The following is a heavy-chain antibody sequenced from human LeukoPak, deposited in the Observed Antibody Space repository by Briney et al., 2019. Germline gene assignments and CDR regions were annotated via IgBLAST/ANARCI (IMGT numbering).Heavy chain of an antibody. V-gene: IGHV3-23*01. J-gene: IGHJ4*02. CDR2: IGVRT. CDR3: AAGHQNSLEGY. Sequence: GRSLRLSCAASGFTFSSYGMHWVHQAPGEGLEWVSAIGVRTHYADSVKGRFTISRGGSKNTLYLQMNSLTVEDTAIYFCAAGHQNSLEGYWGQGTLVSVAS. D-gene: IGHD1-1*01. CDR1: GFTFSSYG.